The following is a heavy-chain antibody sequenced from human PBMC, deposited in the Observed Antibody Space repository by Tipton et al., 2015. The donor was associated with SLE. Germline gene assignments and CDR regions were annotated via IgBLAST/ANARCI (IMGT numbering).Heavy chain of an antibody. CDR2: LYTSGTT. J-gene: IGHJ6*02. Sequence: TLSLTCTVSGASINSNYWTWIRQPPGKGLEWIGYLYTSGTTKYNPSLQSRVTISVDTPKNQFPLKLNSVTAADTAVYYCARTAVLAAIMMDVWGQGTTVTVSS. D-gene: IGHD2-2*01. CDR3: ARTAVLAAIMMDV. CDR1: GASINSNY. V-gene: IGHV4-4*08.